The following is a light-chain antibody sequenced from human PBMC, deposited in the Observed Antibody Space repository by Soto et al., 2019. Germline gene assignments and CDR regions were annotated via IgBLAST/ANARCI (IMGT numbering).Light chain of an antibody. J-gene: IGLJ1*01. CDR2: NNN. Sequence: QSVLTQPPSASGTPGQRVTISCSGSSSNIGSNTVNWYQQLPGTAPKLLIYNNNQRPSGVPDRFSGSKSGTSASLAISGLQSEDESDYYRAAWDDSLNGLVFGTGTKLTVL. CDR1: SSNIGSNT. V-gene: IGLV1-44*01. CDR3: AAWDDSLNGLV.